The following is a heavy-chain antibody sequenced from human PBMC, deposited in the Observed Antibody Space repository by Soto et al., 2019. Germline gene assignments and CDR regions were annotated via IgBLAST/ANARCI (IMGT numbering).Heavy chain of an antibody. Sequence: QVQLQESGPGLVKPSETLSLTCTVSGGSVSSGSYYWSWIRQPPGKGLAWIGHIYYSGSTKYNPSLKSRVTISVDTSKNQFSLRLSCVTAADTAVYYCARELGVVDYWGQGTLVTVSS. D-gene: IGHD2-21*01. CDR1: GGSVSSGSYY. CDR2: IYYSGST. J-gene: IGHJ4*02. CDR3: ARELGVVDY. V-gene: IGHV4-61*01.